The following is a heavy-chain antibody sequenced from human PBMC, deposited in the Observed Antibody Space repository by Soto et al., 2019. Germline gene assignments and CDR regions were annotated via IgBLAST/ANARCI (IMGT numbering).Heavy chain of an antibody. D-gene: IGHD3-10*01. J-gene: IGHJ4*02. CDR1: GYTFTSYG. Sequence: VQLVQSGAEVKKPGASVKVSCKASGYTFTSYGISWVRQAPGQGLEWMGWISAYNGNTNYAQKLQGRVTMTTDTPTSTDYMELRSLRSDDTAVYYWARGLYYYGSGSYYNPSPPPSDYWGQGTLVTVSS. CDR3: ARGLYYYGSGSYYNPSPPPSDY. CDR2: ISAYNGNT. V-gene: IGHV1-18*01.